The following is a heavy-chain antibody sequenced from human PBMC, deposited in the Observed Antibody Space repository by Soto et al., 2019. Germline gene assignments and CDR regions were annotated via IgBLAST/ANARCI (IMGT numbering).Heavy chain of an antibody. V-gene: IGHV4-34*01. D-gene: IGHD2-15*01. Sequence: QVQLQQWGAGLLKPSETLSLTSAVYGESFSGYYWSWIRQPPGKGLEWIGEINHSGSTNYNPSLKSRVTISVDTSKNQFSLKLSSVTAADTAVYYCALVVAGPDYWGQGTLVTVSS. CDR1: GESFSGYY. J-gene: IGHJ4*02. CDR3: ALVVAGPDY. CDR2: INHSGST.